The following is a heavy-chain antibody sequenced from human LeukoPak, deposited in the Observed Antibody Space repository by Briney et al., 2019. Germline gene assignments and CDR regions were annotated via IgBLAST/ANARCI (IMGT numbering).Heavy chain of an antibody. D-gene: IGHD3-22*01. V-gene: IGHV3-48*01. CDR2: ISSSSSTI. CDR3: ARSYYDSSGTNDY. J-gene: IGHJ4*02. CDR1: GFTFSSYS. Sequence: GGSLRLSCAASGFTFSSYSMNWVRQAPGKGLEWVSHISSSSSTIYYADSVKGRFTISRDNAKNSLYLQMNSLRAEDTAVYYCARSYYDSSGTNDYWGQGTLVTVSS.